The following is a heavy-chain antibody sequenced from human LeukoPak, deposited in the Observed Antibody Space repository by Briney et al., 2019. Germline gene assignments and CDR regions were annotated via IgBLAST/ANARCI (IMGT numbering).Heavy chain of an antibody. V-gene: IGHV3-33*01. D-gene: IGHD2-15*01. CDR2: IWHDGSNK. CDR1: GFSFNTFG. Sequence: GKSLRLSCTASGFSFNTFGMHWVRQTPGKWLEWVAVIWHDGSNKYYADSVKGRFTISRDNSKNTVYVQMNSLRVEDTAVYYCARGLSDGYCRGGTCPDFDYWGLGSLVTVSS. CDR3: ARGLSDGYCRGGTCPDFDY. J-gene: IGHJ4*02.